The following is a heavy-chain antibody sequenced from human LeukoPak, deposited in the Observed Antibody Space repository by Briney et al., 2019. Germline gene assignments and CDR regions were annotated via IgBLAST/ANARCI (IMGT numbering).Heavy chain of an antibody. V-gene: IGHV4-39*01. CDR3: ARHVPHISVVTAIPRARYNWFDP. J-gene: IGHJ5*02. CDR1: GGSISSSSYY. D-gene: IGHD2-21*02. CDR2: INHSGST. Sequence: SETLSLTCTVSGGSISSSSYYWGWIRQPPGKGLEWIGEINHSGSTNYNPSLKSRVTISVDTSKNQFSLKLSSVTAADTAVYYCARHVPHISVVTAIPRARYNWFDPWGQGTLVTVSS.